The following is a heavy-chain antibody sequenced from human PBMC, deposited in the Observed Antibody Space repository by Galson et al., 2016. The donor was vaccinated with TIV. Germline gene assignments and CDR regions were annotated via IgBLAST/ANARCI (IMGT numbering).Heavy chain of an antibody. V-gene: IGHV4-59*10. J-gene: IGHJ5*01. CDR1: GGSFSSYY. Sequence: LSLTCGVYGGSFSSYYWSWFRQPAGKGLEWIGRSDTAGGTNYNPSLKSRVTVSVDTSKTQFPLQLSSVTAADASVYYCARGTNSGPYNWFDSWGQGTLVTVSS. CDR2: SDTAGGT. D-gene: IGHD1-26*01. CDR3: ARGTNSGPYNWFDS.